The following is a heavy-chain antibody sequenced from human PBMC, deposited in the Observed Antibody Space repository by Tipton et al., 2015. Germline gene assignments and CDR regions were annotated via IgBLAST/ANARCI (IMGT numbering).Heavy chain of an antibody. CDR2: IYSGGSAT. D-gene: IGHD6-13*01. V-gene: IGHV3-23*03. Sequence: SLRLSCAASEFTFSNYGMNWVRQTPGRGLEWVSVIYSGGSATYYADSVRGRFTISRDNYKNTLYLHMTSLRAEDTAVYYCAKDRIAAPFYFDYWGQGTLVTVSS. CDR3: AKDRIAAPFYFDY. CDR1: EFTFSNYG. J-gene: IGHJ4*02.